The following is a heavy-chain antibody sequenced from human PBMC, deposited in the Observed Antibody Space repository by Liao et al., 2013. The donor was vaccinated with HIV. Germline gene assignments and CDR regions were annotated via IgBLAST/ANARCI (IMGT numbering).Heavy chain of an antibody. V-gene: IGHV4-34*01. CDR3: ARYYPFGELGY. D-gene: IGHD3-10*01. J-gene: IGHJ4*02. CDR1: GESFSYYY. Sequence: QVHLQQWGAGLLKPSETLSLTCAVSGESFSYYYWTWVRQPPGKGLEWLGEIDHTGSTKYNPSLKSRVTISVDTSKNQFSLKLSSVTAADTAVYYCARYYPFGELGYWGQGTLVTVSS. CDR2: IDHTGST.